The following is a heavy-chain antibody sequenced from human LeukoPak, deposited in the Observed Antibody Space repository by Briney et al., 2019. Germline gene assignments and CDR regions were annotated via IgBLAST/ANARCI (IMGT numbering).Heavy chain of an antibody. CDR2: IHYSGST. J-gene: IGHJ5*02. CDR1: GASISSYY. CDR3: ARVNYDNWFDP. D-gene: IGHD3-3*01. V-gene: IGHV4-59*08. Sequence: SETLSLTCTVSGASISSYYWSWIRQPPGKGLEWIGYIHYSGSTNYNPSLKSRVTISADTSKNQFSLNLSSVTAADTAVYYCARVNYDNWFDPWGQGTLVTVSS.